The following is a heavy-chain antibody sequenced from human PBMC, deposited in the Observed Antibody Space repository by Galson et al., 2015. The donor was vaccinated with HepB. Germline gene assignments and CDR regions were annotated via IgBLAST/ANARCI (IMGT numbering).Heavy chain of an antibody. D-gene: IGHD5-18*01. V-gene: IGHV1-18*01. J-gene: IGHJ6*02. CDR2: ISAYNGNT. Sequence: SVKVSCKASGYTFTSYGISWVRQAPGQGLEWMGWISAYNGNTNYAQKLQGRVTMTTDTSTSTAYMELRSLRSDDTAVYYCAREWIQLWLLGYYGMDVWGQGTTVTVSS. CDR1: GYTFTSYG. CDR3: AREWIQLWLLGYYGMDV.